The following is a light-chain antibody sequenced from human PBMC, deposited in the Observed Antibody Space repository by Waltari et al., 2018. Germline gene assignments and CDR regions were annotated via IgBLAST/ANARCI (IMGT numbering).Light chain of an antibody. CDR2: KAS. CDR1: ENVINF. Sequence: DIQMTQSPSSLSPSVGDRVTITCRASENVINFLNWYQQKPGKAPKLLIYKASTLQSGVPSRFSGSGSGTEFTFTISSLQPEDVATYYCQQNYGVPLTFGGGTKVEIK. CDR3: QQNYGVPLT. J-gene: IGKJ4*01. V-gene: IGKV1-39*01.